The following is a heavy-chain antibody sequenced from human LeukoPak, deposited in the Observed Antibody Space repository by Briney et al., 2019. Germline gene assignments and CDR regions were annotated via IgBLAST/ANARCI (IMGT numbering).Heavy chain of an antibody. J-gene: IGHJ4*02. CDR1: GYIFTGYF. Sequence: ASVKVSCKASGYIFTGYFLYWVRQAPGQGLEWMGWINPNSGGTNYAQKFQGRVTMTRDTSISTAYMELSRLRSDDTAVYYCARAQQLVHPLDDYWGQGTLVTVSS. CDR3: ARAQQLVHPLDDY. CDR2: INPNSGGT. D-gene: IGHD6-13*01. V-gene: IGHV1-2*02.